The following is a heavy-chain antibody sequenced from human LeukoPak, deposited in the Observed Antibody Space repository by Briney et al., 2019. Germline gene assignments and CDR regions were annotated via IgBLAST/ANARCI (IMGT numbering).Heavy chain of an antibody. CDR3: ARPSGSYHNYFDY. J-gene: IGHJ4*02. Sequence: ASVKVSCKASGYTVTSYYMHWVRQAPGQGLEWMGGIIPIFGTANYAQKFQGRVTITADESTSTAYMELSSLRSEDTAVYYCARPSGSYHNYFDYWGQGTLVTVSS. CDR1: GYTVTSYY. D-gene: IGHD1-26*01. V-gene: IGHV1-69*13. CDR2: IIPIFGTA.